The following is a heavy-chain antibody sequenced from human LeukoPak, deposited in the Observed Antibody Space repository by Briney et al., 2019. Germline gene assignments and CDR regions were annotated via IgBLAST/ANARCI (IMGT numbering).Heavy chain of an antibody. J-gene: IGHJ4*02. D-gene: IGHD3-10*01. CDR1: GFTFSSYA. CDR2: ISGSGGST. Sequence: AGGSLRLSCAASGFTFSSYAMSWVRQAPGKGLEWVSAISGSGGSTYYADSVKGRFTISRDNSKNTLYLQMNSLRAEDTAVYYCASRNYYGSGSYYVWADFDYWGQGTLVTVSP. V-gene: IGHV3-23*01. CDR3: ASRNYYGSGSYYVWADFDY.